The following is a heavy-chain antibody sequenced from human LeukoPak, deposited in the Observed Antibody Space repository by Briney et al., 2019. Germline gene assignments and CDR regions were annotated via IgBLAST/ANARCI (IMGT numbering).Heavy chain of an antibody. J-gene: IGHJ4*02. CDR3: ARRYYYDSSGYWDFDY. CDR2: IFPDDSDT. V-gene: IGHV5-51*01. CDR1: GYNFAHDW. Sequence: GESLKISCKGSGYNFAHDWIGWVRQMPGKGLEWMGIIFPDDSDTIYSPSFQGQVTISADKSINTAYLQWSSLKASDTAMYYCARRYYYDSSGYWDFDYWGQGTLVTVSS. D-gene: IGHD3-22*01.